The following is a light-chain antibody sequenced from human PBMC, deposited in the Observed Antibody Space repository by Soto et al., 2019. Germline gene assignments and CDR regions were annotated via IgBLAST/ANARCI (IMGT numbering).Light chain of an antibody. J-gene: IGLJ3*02. CDR3: AAWDDSLKGWV. V-gene: IGLV1-44*01. Sequence: QSVVTQPPSASGTPGQRVTISCSGSSSNIESNTVNWYQQLPGTAPKLLIYSTNQRPSGVPDRFSGSKSGTSASLAISGLQSEDEADYYCAAWDDSLKGWVFGGGTKPPS. CDR1: SSNIESNT. CDR2: STN.